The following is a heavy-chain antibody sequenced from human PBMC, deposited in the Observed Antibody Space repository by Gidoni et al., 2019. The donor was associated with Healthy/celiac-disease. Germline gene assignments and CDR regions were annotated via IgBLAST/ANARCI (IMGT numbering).Heavy chain of an antibody. J-gene: IGHJ5*02. D-gene: IGHD6-13*01. CDR3: ARRIWTQSRIAAAVRNWFDP. V-gene: IGHV4-39*01. Sequence: QLQLQESGPGLVKPSETLSLTCTVSGGSISSSSYYWGWIRQPPGKGLEWIGSIYYSGSTYYNPSLKSRVTISVDTSKNQFSLKLSSVTAADTAVYYCARRIWTQSRIAAAVRNWFDPWGQGTLVTVSS. CDR1: GGSISSSSYY. CDR2: IYYSGST.